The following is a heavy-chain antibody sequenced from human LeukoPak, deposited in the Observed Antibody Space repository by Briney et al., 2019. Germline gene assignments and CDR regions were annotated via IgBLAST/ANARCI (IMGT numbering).Heavy chain of an antibody. D-gene: IGHD3-10*01. V-gene: IGHV3-21*01. Sequence: GGSLRLSCAASGFTFSSYSMNWVRQAPGKGLEWVSSVSSSSSYIYYADSVKGRFTISRDNAKNSLYLQMNSLRAEDTAVYYCARAFQYYYGSGSYFPWFDPWGQGTLVTVSS. CDR1: GFTFSSYS. J-gene: IGHJ5*02. CDR2: VSSSSSYI. CDR3: ARAFQYYYGSGSYFPWFDP.